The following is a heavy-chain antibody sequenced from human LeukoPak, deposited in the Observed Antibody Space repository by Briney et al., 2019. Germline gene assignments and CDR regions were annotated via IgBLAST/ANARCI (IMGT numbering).Heavy chain of an antibody. CDR1: GFXFSSYG. V-gene: IGHV3-30*18. CDR3: AKDRSSSGWYYFDY. Sequence: GGSLRLSCEASGFXFSSYGIHWVRQAPGNGLEWMAVISYDGNNKYYVDSVKGRFTISRDNSKNTLYLQMNSLRPEDTAVYYCAKDRSSSGWYYFDYWGQGTLVTVSS. CDR2: ISYDGNNK. J-gene: IGHJ4*02. D-gene: IGHD6-19*01.